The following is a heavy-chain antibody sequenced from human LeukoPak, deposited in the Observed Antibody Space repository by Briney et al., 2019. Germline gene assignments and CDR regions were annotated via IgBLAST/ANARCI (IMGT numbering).Heavy chain of an antibody. J-gene: IGHJ4*02. CDR3: ARDVMVRGVLPGY. CDR1: GYTFTSYA. CDR2: INAGNGNT. D-gene: IGHD3-10*01. Sequence: ASVKVSCKASGYTFTSYAMHWVRQAPGQRLEWMGWINAGNGNTKYSQKFQGRVTITRDTSASTAYMELSRLRSEDTAVYYCARDVMVRGVLPGYWGQGTLVTVSS. V-gene: IGHV1-3*01.